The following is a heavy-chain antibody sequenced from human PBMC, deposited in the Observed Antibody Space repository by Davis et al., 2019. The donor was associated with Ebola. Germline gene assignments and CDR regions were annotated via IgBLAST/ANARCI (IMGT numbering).Heavy chain of an antibody. CDR2: ISGGGAGT. V-gene: IGHV3-23*01. J-gene: IGHJ4*02. Sequence: GESLKISCAASGFTFSSSAMSWVRQAPGKGLEWVSTISGGGAGTYSADSVKGRFTISRDNAKNSLYLQMNSLRAEDTAVYYCARGGTDFDYWGQGTLVTVSS. D-gene: IGHD1-7*01. CDR1: GFTFSSSA. CDR3: ARGGTDFDY.